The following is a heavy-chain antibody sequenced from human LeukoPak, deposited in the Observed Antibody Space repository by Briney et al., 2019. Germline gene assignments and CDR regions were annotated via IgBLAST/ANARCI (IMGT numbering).Heavy chain of an antibody. CDR1: GGSISSSNW. D-gene: IGHD2-15*01. Sequence: KASETLSLTCAVSGGSISSSNWWSWVRQPPGKGLEGIGEIYHSGSTNYNPSLKSRVTISVDKSKNQFSLKLSSVTAADTAVYYCARGGCSGGSCYSFEYFQHWGQGTLVTVSS. V-gene: IGHV4-4*02. J-gene: IGHJ1*01. CDR3: ARGGCSGGSCYSFEYFQH. CDR2: IYHSGST.